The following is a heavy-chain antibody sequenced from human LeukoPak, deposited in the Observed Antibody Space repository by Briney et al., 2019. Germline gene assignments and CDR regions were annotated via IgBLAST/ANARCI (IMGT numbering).Heavy chain of an antibody. CDR3: ARDRGYCTGDNCFTVLEH. V-gene: IGHV3-7*01. CDR2: IKTDGTEK. D-gene: IGHD2-8*02. Sequence: GGSLRLSCAASGFTFSKYWMHWVRQAPGGGLEWVGNIKTDGTEKNYLDSVKGRFTTSRDNVKNSLNLQMNSLRAEDTAIYYCARDRGYCTGDNCFTVLEHWGLGTLVTVSS. CDR1: GFTFSKYW. J-gene: IGHJ4*02.